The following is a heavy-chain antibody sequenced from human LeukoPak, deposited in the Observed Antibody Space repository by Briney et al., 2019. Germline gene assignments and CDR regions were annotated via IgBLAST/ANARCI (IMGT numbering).Heavy chain of an antibody. D-gene: IGHD6-19*01. CDR3: ARDPMGYSSGWYHGMDV. CDR1: GRSISSYY. V-gene: IGHV4-59*01. J-gene: IGHJ6*01. CDR2: VYYSWST. Sequence: KRSETLSLTCSGSGRSISSYYWSWIRPPPGKGLEWIVYVYYSWSTNFNASLKSPVTISVDPSQYQYSLKLRSVTAADTAVYYWARDPMGYSSGWYHGMDVWGQGTAVTVSS.